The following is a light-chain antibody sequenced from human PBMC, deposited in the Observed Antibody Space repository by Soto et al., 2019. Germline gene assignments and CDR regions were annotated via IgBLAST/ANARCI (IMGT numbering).Light chain of an antibody. CDR1: SSNIGINY. J-gene: IGLJ3*02. CDR2: RNN. Sequence: QAVVTQPPSASGTPGQRVTISCSGSSSNIGINYVYWYQHLPGTAPKLLIYRNNQRPTGVPDRFSGSKSGTSVSLAISGLRSEDEADYYCAAWDDSLTGPVFGGGTKVTVL. V-gene: IGLV1-47*01. CDR3: AAWDDSLTGPV.